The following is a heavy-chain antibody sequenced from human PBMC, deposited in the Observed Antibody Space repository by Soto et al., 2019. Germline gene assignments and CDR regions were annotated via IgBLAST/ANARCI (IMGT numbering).Heavy chain of an antibody. D-gene: IGHD3-22*01. CDR3: ATAQRHYYDSSGYYPPFNY. V-gene: IGHV1-24*01. CDR1: GYTLTELS. Sequence: ASVKVSCKVSGYTLTELSMHWVRQAPGKGLEWMGGFDPEDGEKIYAQKFQGRVTMTEDTSTDTAYMELSSLRSEDTAVYYCATAQRHYYDSSGYYPPFNYWGQGTLVTVSS. J-gene: IGHJ4*02. CDR2: FDPEDGEK.